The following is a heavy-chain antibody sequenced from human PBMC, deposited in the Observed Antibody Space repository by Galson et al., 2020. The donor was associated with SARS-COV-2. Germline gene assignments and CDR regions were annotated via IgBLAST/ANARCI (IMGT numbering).Heavy chain of an antibody. CDR3: ARDEEVFAFDF. V-gene: IGHV1-2*06. CDR2: INPHRGGT. Sequence: ASVQVSCKASGYTFTGYYMHRVRQAPGPGLEWQGRINPHRGGTNYAQKFQGRVTMTRDTSISTAYMELSRLGSDDTAVYYCARDEEVFAFDFWGQGTMVTVSS. CDR1: GYTFTGYY. D-gene: IGHD3-10*01. J-gene: IGHJ3*01.